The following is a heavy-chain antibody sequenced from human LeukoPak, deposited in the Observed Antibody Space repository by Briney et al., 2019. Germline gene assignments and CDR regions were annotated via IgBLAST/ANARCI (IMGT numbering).Heavy chain of an antibody. Sequence: PEGSLRLSCAASGFTFSSYPIHWVRQAPGKGLESISAISGNGINTYYANSVKGRFTISRDNYENTLYLQLGSLTAEDMAVYYCAREGTPGTLDYWGRGTLVTVSS. CDR2: ISGNGINT. CDR3: AREGTPGTLDY. CDR1: GFTFSSYP. V-gene: IGHV3-64*01. J-gene: IGHJ4*02. D-gene: IGHD6-13*01.